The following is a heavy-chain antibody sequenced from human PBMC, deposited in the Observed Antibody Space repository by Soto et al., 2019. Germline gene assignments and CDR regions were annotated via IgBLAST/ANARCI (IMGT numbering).Heavy chain of an antibody. CDR2: IIPIFGTA. J-gene: IGHJ6*02. D-gene: IGHD1-26*01. Sequence: ASVKVSCKASGGTFSSYAISWVRQAPGQGLEWMGGIIPIFGTANYAQKFQGRVTITADESTSTAYMELSSLRSEDAAVYYCARYGGSYPTNYYYYYGMDVWGQGTTVTVSS. CDR3: ARYGGSYPTNYYYYYGMDV. CDR1: GGTFSSYA. V-gene: IGHV1-69*13.